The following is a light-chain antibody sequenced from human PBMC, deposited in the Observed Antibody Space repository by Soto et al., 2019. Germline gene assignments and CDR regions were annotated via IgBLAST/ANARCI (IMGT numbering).Light chain of an antibody. J-gene: IGKJ1*01. CDR3: QQYNTYPRT. CDR2: AAS. Sequence: DIRMTQSPSTLSASVRDRVTITCRASQTISTWLAWYQQKPGKAPNLLIYAASSLESGVPSRFSGSGSGTEFTFTISSLQPEDFATYYCQQYNTYPRTFGLGTKVEIK. V-gene: IGKV1-5*01. CDR1: QTISTW.